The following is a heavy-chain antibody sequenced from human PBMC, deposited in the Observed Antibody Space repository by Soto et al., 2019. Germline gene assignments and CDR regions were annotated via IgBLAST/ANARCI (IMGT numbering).Heavy chain of an antibody. D-gene: IGHD3-16*01. CDR2: IYYSGST. J-gene: IGHJ6*02. CDR1: GGSISSGGYY. Sequence: QVQLQESGPGLVKPSQTLSLTCTVSGGSISSGGYYWSWIRQHPGKGLEWIGYIYYSGSTYYNPSLRSRVTISVDTSKNQFSLKLSSVTAADTAVYYCARDSSYDEVWGGMDVWGQGTTVTVSS. V-gene: IGHV4-31*03. CDR3: ARDSSYDEVWGGMDV.